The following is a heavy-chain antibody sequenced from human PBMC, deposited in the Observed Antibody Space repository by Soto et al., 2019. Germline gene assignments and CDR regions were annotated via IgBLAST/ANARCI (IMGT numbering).Heavy chain of an antibody. CDR3: ARTNIAVGSYYFDF. CDR1: GDSISSGGYT. D-gene: IGHD6-19*01. J-gene: IGHJ4*02. Sequence: PSETLSLTCAVSGDSISSGGYTWSWIRQPPGKGLEWIGYIYHSGSTYYNPSLKSRVTMSVDRSKNQFSLKLNSVTAADTAVYYCARTNIAVGSYYFDFWGQGTLVTVSS. CDR2: IYHSGST. V-gene: IGHV4-30-2*01.